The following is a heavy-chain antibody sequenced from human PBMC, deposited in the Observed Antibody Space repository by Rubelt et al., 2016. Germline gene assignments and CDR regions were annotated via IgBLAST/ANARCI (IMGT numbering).Heavy chain of an antibody. CDR2: IYYGGST. CDR3: ASLGGGYYYLDY. D-gene: IGHD3-22*01. J-gene: IGHJ4*02. Sequence: QLQLQESGPGLVKPSETLSLTCTVSGGSISSSSYYWGWIRQPPGKGLEWIGYIYYGGSTNYNPSLKSRVTMSVDTSKNQFSLKVTSVTAADTAVYYCASLGGGYYYLDYWGQGILVTVSS. CDR1: GGSISSSSYY. V-gene: IGHV4-61*05.